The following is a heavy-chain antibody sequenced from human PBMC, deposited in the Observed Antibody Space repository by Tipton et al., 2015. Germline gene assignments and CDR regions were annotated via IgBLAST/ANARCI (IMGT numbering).Heavy chain of an antibody. Sequence: QSGPEVKKPGASVRGSCKASGYTFITYNMHWVRQAPGQGLEWMGFINPRGGTITNTQSFQGRVTLTWDTSTSTVYMELTSLRSEDTAMYYCVRGGAVSGQRTPFDYWGQGTLVTVSS. V-gene: IGHV1-46*03. CDR2: INPRGGTI. J-gene: IGHJ4*02. CDR1: GYTFITYN. D-gene: IGHD1-26*01. CDR3: VRGGAVSGQRTPFDY.